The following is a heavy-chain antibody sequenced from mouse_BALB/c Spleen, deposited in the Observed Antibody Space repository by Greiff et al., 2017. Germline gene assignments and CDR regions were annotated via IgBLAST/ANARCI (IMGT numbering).Heavy chain of an antibody. Sequence: QVQLKQSGAELMKPGASVKISCKATGYTFSSYWIEWVKQRPGHGLEWIGEILPGSGSTNYNEKFKGKATFTADTSSNTAYMQLSSLTSEDSAVYYCAREGYDYDAGNNAMDYWGQGTSVTVSS. V-gene: IGHV1-9*01. CDR2: ILPGSGST. CDR3: AREGYDYDAGNNAMDY. CDR1: GYTFSSYW. D-gene: IGHD2-4*01. J-gene: IGHJ4*01.